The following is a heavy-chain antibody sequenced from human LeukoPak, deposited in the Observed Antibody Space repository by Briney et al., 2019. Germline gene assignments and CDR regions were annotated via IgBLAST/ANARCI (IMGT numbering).Heavy chain of an antibody. Sequence: GGSLRLSCAASGFTFNNYAMSWVRQAPGKGLEWVSAISGSGGTTYYADSVKGRFTFSRDNSKNTLYLQMNSLGAEDTAVYYCARDYRGYSYGRGYFDYWGQGTLVTVSS. J-gene: IGHJ4*02. CDR1: GFTFNNYA. CDR2: ISGSGGTT. CDR3: ARDYRGYSYGRGYFDY. V-gene: IGHV3-23*01. D-gene: IGHD5-18*01.